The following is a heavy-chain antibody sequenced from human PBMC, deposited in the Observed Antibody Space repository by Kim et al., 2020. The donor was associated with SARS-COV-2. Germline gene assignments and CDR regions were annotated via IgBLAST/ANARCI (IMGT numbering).Heavy chain of an antibody. Sequence: PSVQGQVTISADKSSSTAYLQWSSLKAADTAMYYCARLQRDYGGYEGPMDVWGQGTTVTVSS. V-gene: IGHV5-51*01. CDR3: ARLQRDYGGYEGPMDV. D-gene: IGHD4-17*01. J-gene: IGHJ6*02.